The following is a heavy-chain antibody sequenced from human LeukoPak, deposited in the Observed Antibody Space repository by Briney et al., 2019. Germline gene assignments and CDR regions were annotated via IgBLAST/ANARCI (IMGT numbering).Heavy chain of an antibody. CDR3: AREGDSRWGELSP. CDR1: GFTFSTYA. V-gene: IGHV3-33*01. D-gene: IGHD3-16*02. J-gene: IGHJ1*01. CDR2: IWYDGSEQ. Sequence: GGSLRLSCAASGFTFSTYAIHWVRQAPGKGLEWVAVIWYDGSEQYYADSVKGRFIISRDNSKSTSDLQMNSLRAEDTAVYYCAREGDSRWGELSPWGQGTLVTVSA.